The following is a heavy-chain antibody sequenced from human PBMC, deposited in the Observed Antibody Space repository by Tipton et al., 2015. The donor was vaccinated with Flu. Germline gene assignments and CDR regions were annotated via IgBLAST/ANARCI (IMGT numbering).Heavy chain of an antibody. CDR2: IKQDGSEK. CDR3: ARDRVTLTH. J-gene: IGHJ4*02. V-gene: IGHV3-7*01. D-gene: IGHD3-16*02. Sequence: QLVQSGGGLVQPGGSLRLSCGASGFTLSTYWMSWVRQAPGKGLEWVANIKQDGSEKNYVDPVKGRFTISRDNAKNSLYLQMDSLRAEDTAVYYCARDRVTLTHWCQGALVTVTS. CDR1: GFTLSTYW.